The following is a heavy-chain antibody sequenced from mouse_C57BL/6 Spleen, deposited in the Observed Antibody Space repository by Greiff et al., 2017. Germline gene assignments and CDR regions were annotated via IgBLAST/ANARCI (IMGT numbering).Heavy chain of an antibody. Sequence: VQLKQSGPELVKPGASVKMSCKASGYTFTDYNMHWVKQSHGKSLEWIGYINPNNGGTSYNQKFKGKATLTVNKSSSTAYMELRSLTSEDSAVYYCASGGWLLRYYAMDYWGQGTSVTVSS. CDR2: INPNNGGT. CDR3: ASGGWLLRYYAMDY. J-gene: IGHJ4*01. V-gene: IGHV1-22*01. D-gene: IGHD2-3*01. CDR1: GYTFTDYN.